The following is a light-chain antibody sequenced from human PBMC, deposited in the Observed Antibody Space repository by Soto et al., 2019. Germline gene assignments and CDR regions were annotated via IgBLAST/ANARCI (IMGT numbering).Light chain of an antibody. CDR1: SSNIGAGYD. CDR3: QSYDSSLSGSNV. J-gene: IGLJ1*01. Sequence: QSVLTQPPSVSGAPGQRVTISCTGRSSNIGAGYDVHWYQQLPGTDPKLLIYGNSNRPSGVPDRFSGSKSGTSASLAITGLQAEDAADYYCQSYDSSLSGSNVFGTGTKVTVL. V-gene: IGLV1-40*01. CDR2: GNS.